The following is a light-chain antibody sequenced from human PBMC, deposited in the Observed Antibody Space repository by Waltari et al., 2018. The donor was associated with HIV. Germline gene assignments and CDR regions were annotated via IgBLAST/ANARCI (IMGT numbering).Light chain of an antibody. CDR1: QDISNS. Sequence: DIQMTLSPSSVSVSVGDRVTINCRASQDISNSLVWYQQRPGKAPKLLIYSASSLQTGVPSRFSGSGSGTDFTLTIRSLQPDDFATYYCQQDRCFPLTFGPGTKVEVK. J-gene: IGKJ3*01. V-gene: IGKV1-12*01. CDR3: QQDRCFPLT. CDR2: SAS.